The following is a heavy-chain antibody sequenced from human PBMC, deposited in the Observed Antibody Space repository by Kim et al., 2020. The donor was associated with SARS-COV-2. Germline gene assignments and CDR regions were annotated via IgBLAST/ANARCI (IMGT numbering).Heavy chain of an antibody. J-gene: IGHJ3*02. D-gene: IGHD3-16*01. CDR1: GGSFSGYY. Sequence: SETLSLTCAVYGGSFSGYYWSWIRQPPGKGLEWIGEINHSGSTNYNPSLKSRVTISVDTSKNQFSLKLSSVTAADTAVYYCARSLGGVYYLHAFDIWGQGKMVTVS. CDR3: ARSLGGVYYLHAFDI. CDR2: INHSGST. V-gene: IGHV4-34*01.